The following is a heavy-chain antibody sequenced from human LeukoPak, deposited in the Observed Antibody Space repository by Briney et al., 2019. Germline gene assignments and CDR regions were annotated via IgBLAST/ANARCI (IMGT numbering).Heavy chain of an antibody. V-gene: IGHV3-30-3*01. CDR2: ISYDGSNK. J-gene: IGHJ6*02. CDR1: GFTFSSYA. CDR3: ARASEEDPYYYYGMDV. Sequence: GRSLRLSCAASGFTFSSYAMHWVRQAPGKGLEWVAVISYDGSNKYYADSVKGRFTISRDNSKNTLYLRMNSLRAEDTAVYYCARASEEDPYYYYGMDVWGQGTTVTVSS.